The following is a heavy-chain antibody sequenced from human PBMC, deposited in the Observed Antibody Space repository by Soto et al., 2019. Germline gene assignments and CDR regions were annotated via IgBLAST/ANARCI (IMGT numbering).Heavy chain of an antibody. D-gene: IGHD3-3*01. J-gene: IGHJ6*02. Sequence: SDTLSLTCAVYCGSFSGYYWSWIRQPAGKGLEWIGRIYTSGSTNYNPSLKSRVTMSVDTSKNQFSLKLSSVTAADTAVYYCARGGHITIFGVVEHYGMDVWGQGTTVTVSS. V-gene: IGHV4-59*10. CDR2: IYTSGST. CDR3: ARGGHITIFGVVEHYGMDV. CDR1: CGSFSGYY.